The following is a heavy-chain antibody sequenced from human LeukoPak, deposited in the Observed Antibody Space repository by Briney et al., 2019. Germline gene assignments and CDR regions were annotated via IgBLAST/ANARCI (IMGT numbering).Heavy chain of an antibody. CDR2: IYHSGST. CDR3: ARSISRRNGMDV. J-gene: IGHJ6*02. Sequence: TLSLTCTVSGGSISSGGYYWSWIRQPPGKGLEWIGYIYHSGSTYYNPSLKSRVTISVDTSKNQFSLKLSSVTAADTAVYYCARSISRRNGMDVWGQGTTVTVSS. CDR1: GGSISSGGYY. V-gene: IGHV4-30-2*02. D-gene: IGHD3-3*02.